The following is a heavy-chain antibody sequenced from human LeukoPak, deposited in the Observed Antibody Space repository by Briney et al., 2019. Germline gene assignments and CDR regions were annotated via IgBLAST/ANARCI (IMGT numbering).Heavy chain of an antibody. V-gene: IGHV1-18*01. CDR3: ARGLTGTTTDAFDI. Sequence: GASVKVSCKASGYTFTSYGISWVRQAPGQGLEWMGWISAYNGNTNYAQKFQGRVTITADKSTSTAYMELNSLRSEDTAVYYCARGLTGTTTDAFDIWGQGTMVTVSS. CDR1: GYTFTSYG. CDR2: ISAYNGNT. J-gene: IGHJ3*02. D-gene: IGHD1-7*01.